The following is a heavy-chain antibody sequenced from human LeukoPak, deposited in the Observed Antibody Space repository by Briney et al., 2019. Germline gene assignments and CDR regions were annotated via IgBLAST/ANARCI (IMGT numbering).Heavy chain of an antibody. CDR2: INSDGSST. J-gene: IGHJ4*02. CDR1: GFTFSSYW. V-gene: IGHV3-74*01. CDR3: ALSSTIVGATFSNY. Sequence: GGSLRLSCVGSGFTFSSYWMYWIRQAPGKGLVWVSRINSDGSSTSYADSVKGRFTISRDNAKNTLYLQMNSLRADDTAVYYCALSSTIVGATFSNYWGQGTLVTVSS. D-gene: IGHD1-26*01.